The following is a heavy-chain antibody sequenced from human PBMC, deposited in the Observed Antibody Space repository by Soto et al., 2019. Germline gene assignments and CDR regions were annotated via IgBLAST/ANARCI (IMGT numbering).Heavy chain of an antibody. J-gene: IGHJ4*02. CDR2: IYDSGSP. D-gene: IGHD1-26*01. CDR3: ARGVGSSPPRY. CDR1: GGSISVYY. Sequence: QVQLQESGPGQVKPSETLSLKCTISGGSISVYYWSWIRQPPGQALEWIGYIYDSGSPYYNPSLRSRVIISADTSKNQISLELTSATAADTAVYYCARGVGSSPPRYWGRGTPVTVSS. V-gene: IGHV4-59*01.